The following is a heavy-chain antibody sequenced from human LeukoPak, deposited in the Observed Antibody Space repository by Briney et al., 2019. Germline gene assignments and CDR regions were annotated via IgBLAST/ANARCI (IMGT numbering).Heavy chain of an antibody. CDR3: ARELDGPEGGYYFDY. D-gene: IGHD1-1*01. CDR1: GGTFSSYA. J-gene: IGHJ4*02. V-gene: IGHV1-69*13. Sequence: GASVKVSCKASGGTFSSYAIRWVRQAPGQELEWMGGIIPIFGTANYAQKFQGRVTITADESTSTAYMELSSLRSEDTAVYYCARELDGPEGGYYFDYWGQGTLVTVSS. CDR2: IIPIFGTA.